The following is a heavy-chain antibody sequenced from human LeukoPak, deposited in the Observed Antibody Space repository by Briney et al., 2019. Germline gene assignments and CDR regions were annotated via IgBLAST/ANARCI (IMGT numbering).Heavy chain of an antibody. V-gene: IGHV1-18*01. Sequence: ASVTVSCKASGYIFTHHGITWVRQAPGQGHEWMGWISGYNGDTHYAQNLQGRVTMTTDTATSTAYMELRSLTSDDTAVYYCARDPTNTSGRYAHFDYWGQGTLVTVSS. CDR1: GYIFTHHG. CDR2: ISGYNGDT. D-gene: IGHD6-19*01. J-gene: IGHJ4*02. CDR3: ARDPTNTSGRYAHFDY.